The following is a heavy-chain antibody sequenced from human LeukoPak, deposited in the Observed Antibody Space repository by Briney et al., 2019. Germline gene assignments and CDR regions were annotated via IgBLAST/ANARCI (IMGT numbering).Heavy chain of an antibody. V-gene: IGHV5-51*01. CDR2: IYPGDSDP. J-gene: IGHJ5*02. D-gene: IGHD2-2*02. Sequence: GGSLKISCQGSGYSFTSYWIGWVRQMPGKGLEWMGIIYPGDSDPRYSPSLQGQVTIPANKSISPAYLQWSSLKSSDTAMYYCARLFVLVPAAIWVDPWGQGTLVSVSS. CDR3: ARLFVLVPAAIWVDP. CDR1: GYSFTSYW.